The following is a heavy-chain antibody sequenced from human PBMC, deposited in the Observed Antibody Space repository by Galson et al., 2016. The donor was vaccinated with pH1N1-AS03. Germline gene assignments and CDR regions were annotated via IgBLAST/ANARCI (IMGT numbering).Heavy chain of an antibody. V-gene: IGHV1-69*13. D-gene: IGHD2/OR15-2a*01. CDR1: GGTFATFA. J-gene: IGHJ4*02. CDR2: IIPLSGTT. CDR3: ARDRYRDTSTDFYESAY. Sequence: SVKVSCKASGGTFATFAVSWVRQARGQGLEWMGGIIPLSGTTNYAQKFQGRLTITAGDSTGTASMELSSLTSDDTAAYYCARDRYRDTSTDFYESAYWGQGTLVTVSS.